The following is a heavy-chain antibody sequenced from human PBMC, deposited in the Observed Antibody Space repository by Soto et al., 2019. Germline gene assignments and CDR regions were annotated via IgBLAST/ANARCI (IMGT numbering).Heavy chain of an antibody. Sequence: GSLRLSCAASGFIFINYWMSWVRQAPGKGLEWVANINQDGSIKYYVDSVKGRFTVSRDNAKNSHYLQMNSLRAEDTAVYYCARIGYSSSAFDYWGQGTLVTVSS. CDR1: GFIFINYW. CDR3: ARIGYSSSAFDY. V-gene: IGHV3-7*05. D-gene: IGHD6-13*01. CDR2: INQDGSIK. J-gene: IGHJ4*02.